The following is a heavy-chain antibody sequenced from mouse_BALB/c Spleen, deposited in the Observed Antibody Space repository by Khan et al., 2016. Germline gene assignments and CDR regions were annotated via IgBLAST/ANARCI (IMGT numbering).Heavy chain of an antibody. Sequence: EVQLVESGGGLVQPKGSLKLSCAASGFTFNTNAMNWVRQAPGKGLEWVARIRRKSNNYATYNADSVKDRFTISRDDSQSMLYLQMNNLKTEDTAMYYCVRERDGSSYWFAYWGQGTLVTVSA. CDR2: IRRKSNNYAT. V-gene: IGHV10S3*01. CDR1: GFTFNTNA. J-gene: IGHJ3*01. D-gene: IGHD1-1*01. CDR3: VRERDGSSYWFAY.